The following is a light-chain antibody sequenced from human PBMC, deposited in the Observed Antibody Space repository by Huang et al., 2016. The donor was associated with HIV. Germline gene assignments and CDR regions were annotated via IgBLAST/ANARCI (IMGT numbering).Light chain of an antibody. Sequence: DIVMTQSPDSLAVSLGERATINCKSSQSVLYSSNNKDCLGWYQQKPGQPPKLLVYWASTRKSGVPDRFSGSGSGTDFTLTISSLQAEDVAVYYCQQYYDTPYTFGQGTKLEIK. CDR3: QQYYDTPYT. J-gene: IGKJ2*01. CDR1: QSVLYSSNNKDC. V-gene: IGKV4-1*01. CDR2: WAS.